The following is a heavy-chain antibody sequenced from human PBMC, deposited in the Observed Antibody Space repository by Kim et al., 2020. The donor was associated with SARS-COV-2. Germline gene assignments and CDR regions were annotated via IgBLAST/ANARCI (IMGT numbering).Heavy chain of an antibody. CDR1: GFISSSYD. Sequence: GGSLRLSCAASGFISSSYDMHWVRQATGKGLEWVSAIGTDGDTYYPGSVKGRFTISRENAKNSLYLQMNSLRAGDTAVYYCARLRFDYSNEGMDVWGQGTTVTVSS. CDR2: IGTDGDT. D-gene: IGHD4-4*01. CDR3: ARLRFDYSNEGMDV. J-gene: IGHJ6*02. V-gene: IGHV3-13*01.